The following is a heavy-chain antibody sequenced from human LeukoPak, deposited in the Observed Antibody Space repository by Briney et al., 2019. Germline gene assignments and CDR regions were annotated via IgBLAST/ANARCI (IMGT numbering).Heavy chain of an antibody. J-gene: IGHJ3*02. CDR1: GFTFSNAW. V-gene: IGHV3-15*01. D-gene: IGHD7-27*01. Sequence: PGGSLRLSCAASGFTFSNAWMSWVRQAPGKGLEWVGRIKSKTDGGTTDYTAPVKGRFTISRDDSKNTLYLQMNSLKTEDTAVYYCTTEPTLGPVDIWGQGTMVTVSS. CDR2: IKSKTDGGTT. CDR3: TTEPTLGPVDI.